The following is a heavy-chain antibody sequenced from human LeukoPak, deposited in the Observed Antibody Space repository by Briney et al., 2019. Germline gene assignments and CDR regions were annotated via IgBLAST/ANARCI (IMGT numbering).Heavy chain of an antibody. V-gene: IGHV1-46*01. CDR3: ARDLSDMITFGGVIVSWFDP. CDR2: INPSGGST. Sequence: ASVKVSCKASGYTFTSHYMHWVRQAPGQGPEWMGIINPSGGSTSYAQKFQGRVTMTRDMSTSTVYMELSSLRSEDTAVYYCARDLSDMITFGGVIVSWFDPWGQGTLVTVSS. D-gene: IGHD3-16*02. CDR1: GYTFTSHY. J-gene: IGHJ5*02.